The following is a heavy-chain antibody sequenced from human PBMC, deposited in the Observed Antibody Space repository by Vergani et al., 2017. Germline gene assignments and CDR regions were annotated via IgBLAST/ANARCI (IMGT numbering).Heavy chain of an antibody. J-gene: IGHJ5*02. D-gene: IGHD6-13*01. CDR3: ARGSIAAAGTGVWFDP. CDR2: INPNSGGT. CDR1: GYTFTGYY. Sequence: QLVQSGPEVKKPGTSVKVSCKASGYTFTGYYMHWVRQAPGQGLEWMGWINPNSGGTNYAQKFQGRVTMTRDTSISTAYMELSRLRSDDTAVYYCARGSIAAAGTGVWFDPWGQGTLVTVSS. V-gene: IGHV1-2*02.